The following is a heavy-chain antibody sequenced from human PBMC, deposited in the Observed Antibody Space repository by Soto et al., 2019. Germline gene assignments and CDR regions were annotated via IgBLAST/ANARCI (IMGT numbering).Heavy chain of an antibody. Sequence: EVQLVESGGGLVQPGGSLKLSCAASGFTFSGSAMHWVRQASGKGLEWVGRIRSKANSYATAYAASVKGRFTISRDDSKNTAYLQMNSLKTEDTAVYYCTRPLYGMDVWGQGTTVTVSS. CDR3: TRPLYGMDV. J-gene: IGHJ6*02. CDR1: GFTFSGSA. CDR2: IRSKANSYAT. V-gene: IGHV3-73*01.